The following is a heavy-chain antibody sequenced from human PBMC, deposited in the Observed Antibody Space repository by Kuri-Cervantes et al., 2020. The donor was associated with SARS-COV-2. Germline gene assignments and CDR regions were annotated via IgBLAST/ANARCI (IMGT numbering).Heavy chain of an antibody. CDR3: ARSVAGQWLDHGQGDLYYYYYGMDV. Sequence: GGSLRLSCAAPGFTFSSYAMHWVRQAPGKGLEWVAVISYDGSNKYYADSVKGRFTISRDNSKNTLYLQMNSLRAEDTAVYYCARSVAGQWLDHGQGDLYYYYYGMDVWGQGTTVTVSS. J-gene: IGHJ6*02. CDR1: GFTFSSYA. CDR2: ISYDGSNK. D-gene: IGHD6-19*01. V-gene: IGHV3-30-3*01.